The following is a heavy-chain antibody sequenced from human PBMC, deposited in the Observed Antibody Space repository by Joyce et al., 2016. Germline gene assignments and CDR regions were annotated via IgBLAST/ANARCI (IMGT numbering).Heavy chain of an antibody. CDR3: ARGAIVRRTLESTAGEPYGMDV. CDR1: GYTLTSYD. J-gene: IGHJ6*01. V-gene: IGHV1-8*01. CDR2: MNPNRRNT. Sequence: QVQLVQSGAELKKPGASVRVSCKASGYTLTSYDMNWVRQAPGQGLEWKGWMNPNRRNTGYAQKFQGRVSLTRDTSISTAYMELSDLRSEDTAMYYCARGAIVRRTLESTAGEPYGMDVWGQGTSVTVSS. D-gene: IGHD2-21*01.